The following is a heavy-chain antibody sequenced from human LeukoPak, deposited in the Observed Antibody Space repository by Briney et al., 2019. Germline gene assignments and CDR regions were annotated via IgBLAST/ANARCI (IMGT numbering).Heavy chain of an antibody. CDR3: ARDIAVAGKTYYFDY. J-gene: IGHJ4*02. V-gene: IGHV3-20*04. Sequence: GGSLRLSCAASGFTFDDYAMHWVRQAPGKGLEWVSGINWNGGSTGYADSVKGRFTISRDNAKNSLYLQMNSLRAEDTALYYCARDIAVAGKTYYFDYWGQGTLVTVSS. CDR2: INWNGGST. D-gene: IGHD6-19*01. CDR1: GFTFDDYA.